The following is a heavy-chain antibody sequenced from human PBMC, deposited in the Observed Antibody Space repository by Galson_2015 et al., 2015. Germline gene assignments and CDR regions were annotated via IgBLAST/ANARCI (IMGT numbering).Heavy chain of an antibody. D-gene: IGHD3-10*01. J-gene: IGHJ6*03. CDR1: GFTFSSYD. CDR2: ISGSGGGT. Sequence: SLRLSCAASGFTFSSYDMSWLRQAPGKGLEWVSAISGSGGGTYYADSVKGRFTISRDNSKNTLYLQMSSLRAEDTAVYYCANSGSVSGLYYYYMDVWGKGTTVTVSS. CDR3: ANSGSVSGLYYYYMDV. V-gene: IGHV3-23*01.